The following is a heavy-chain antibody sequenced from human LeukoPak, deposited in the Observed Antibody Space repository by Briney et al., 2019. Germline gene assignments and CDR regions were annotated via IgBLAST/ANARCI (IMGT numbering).Heavy chain of an antibody. V-gene: IGHV4-59*01. CDR1: GGSISTYY. CDR3: ARSYSSSGYYYYGMDL. CDR2: IYYSGNT. Sequence: PSETLSLTCTASGGSISTYYWSWIRQPPGKGLEWIGYIYYSGNTIYNSSLKSRVTISVDKSKNQFSLKLSSVTAADTAVYYCARSYSSSGYYYYGMDLWGQGTTVTVSS. J-gene: IGHJ6*02. D-gene: IGHD6-6*01.